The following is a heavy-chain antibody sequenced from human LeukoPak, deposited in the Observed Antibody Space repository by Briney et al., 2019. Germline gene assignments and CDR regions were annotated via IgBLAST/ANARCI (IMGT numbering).Heavy chain of an antibody. Sequence: PGGSLRLSCAASGFTFSSYAMHWVRQAPGKGLEWVAVISYDGSNKYYADSVKGRFTISRDNSKNTLYLQMNSLRAEDTAVYYCARDREYYYDSSGYSLLSGFDYWGQGTLVTVSS. D-gene: IGHD3-22*01. CDR1: GFTFSSYA. V-gene: IGHV3-30-3*01. CDR3: ARDREYYYDSSGYSLLSGFDY. J-gene: IGHJ4*02. CDR2: ISYDGSNK.